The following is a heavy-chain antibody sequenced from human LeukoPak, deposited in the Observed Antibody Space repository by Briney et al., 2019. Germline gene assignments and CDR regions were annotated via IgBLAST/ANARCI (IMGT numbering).Heavy chain of an antibody. CDR3: THFDY. CDR2: FHTEDHER. V-gene: IGHV1-24*01. Sequence: GSVKVSCKVSGYTLAELPMHWVRQAPGKGLEWMGGFHTEDHERIYAQRFQGRIILTEDNSTDTTYMELSGLTSEDTAIYFCTHFDYWGQGTPITVSS. J-gene: IGHJ4*02. CDR1: GYTLAELP.